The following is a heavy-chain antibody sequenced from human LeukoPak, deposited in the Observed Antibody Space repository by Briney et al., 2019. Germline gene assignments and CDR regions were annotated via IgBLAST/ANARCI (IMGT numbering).Heavy chain of an antibody. J-gene: IGHJ4*02. CDR2: ITPTGGNT. V-gene: IGHV3-23*01. CDR3: LGYCSGGSCYSGGY. D-gene: IGHD2-15*01. CDR1: GGSVSSSSYY. Sequence: ETLSLTCTVSGGSVSSSSYYWGWIRQPPGKGLEWVSAITPTGGNTYYADSVKGRFTISRDTSKNTQFLQMNSLRAEDTAVYYCLGYCSGGSCYSGGYWGQGTLVTVSS.